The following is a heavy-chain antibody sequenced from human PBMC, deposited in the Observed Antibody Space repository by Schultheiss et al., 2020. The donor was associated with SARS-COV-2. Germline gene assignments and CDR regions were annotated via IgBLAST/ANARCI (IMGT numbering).Heavy chain of an antibody. CDR2: IYPGDSDT. Sequence: GESLKISCKASGYSFTSYWIAWVRQMPGKGLEWMGIIYPGDSDTRNSPSFQGQVTMSVDKSINTAYLQWSSLKVSDTAMYYCARHPRGYCDDTSCRFNWFDPWGQGTLVTVSS. J-gene: IGHJ5*02. V-gene: IGHV5-51*01. CDR1: GYSFTSYW. D-gene: IGHD2-2*01. CDR3: ARHPRGYCDDTSCRFNWFDP.